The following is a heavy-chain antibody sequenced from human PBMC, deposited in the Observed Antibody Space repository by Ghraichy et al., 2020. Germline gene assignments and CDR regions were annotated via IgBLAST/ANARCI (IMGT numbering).Heavy chain of an antibody. CDR2: IIPIFGTA. CDR1: GGTFSSYA. D-gene: IGHD6-13*01. Sequence: SVKVSCKASGGTFSSYAISWVRQAPGQGLEWMGGIIPIFGTANYAQKFQGRVTITADESTSTAYMELSSLRSEDTAVYYCARDRVPQQLGNYYYYGMDVWGQGTTVTVSS. V-gene: IGHV1-69*13. J-gene: IGHJ6*02. CDR3: ARDRVPQQLGNYYYYGMDV.